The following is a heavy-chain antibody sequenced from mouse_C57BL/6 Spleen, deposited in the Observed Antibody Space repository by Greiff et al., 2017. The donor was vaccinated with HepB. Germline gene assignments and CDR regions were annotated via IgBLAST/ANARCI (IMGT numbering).Heavy chain of an antibody. CDR2: IYPGSGST. D-gene: IGHD2-3*01. Sequence: QVHVKQPGAELVKPGASVKMSCKASGYTFTSYWITWVKQRPGQGLEWIGDIYPGSGSTNYNEKFKSKATLTVDTSSSTAYMQLSSLTSEDSAVYYCAREDLIYDGLRDWYFDVWGTGTTVTVSS. CDR1: GYTFTSYW. V-gene: IGHV1-55*01. J-gene: IGHJ1*03. CDR3: AREDLIYDGLRDWYFDV.